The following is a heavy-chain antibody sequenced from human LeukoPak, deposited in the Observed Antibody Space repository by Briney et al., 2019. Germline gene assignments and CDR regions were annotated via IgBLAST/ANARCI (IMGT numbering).Heavy chain of an antibody. Sequence: GGSPRLSCAASGFTFGLYAINWVRQAPGKGLEWISYIGPSGSNIYYADSVKGRFTISRDNVKDSLYLQMASLRAEDTAVYYCAKSRGSGLFDYWGQGTLVTVAS. D-gene: IGHD3-10*01. CDR1: GFTFGLYA. V-gene: IGHV3-48*01. CDR2: IGPSGSNI. CDR3: AKSRGSGLFDY. J-gene: IGHJ4*02.